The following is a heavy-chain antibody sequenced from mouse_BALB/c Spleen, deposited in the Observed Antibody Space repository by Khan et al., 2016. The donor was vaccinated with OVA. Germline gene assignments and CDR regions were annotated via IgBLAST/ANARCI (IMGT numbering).Heavy chain of an antibody. CDR3: ATLYGNPFAY. CDR2: IDPPNDDS. J-gene: IGHJ3*01. V-gene: IGHV14-3*02. D-gene: IGHD2-1*01. CDR1: GFNIKDTY. Sequence: EVQLQQSGAELVKPGASVNLSCSASGFNIKDTYIHWGKQRPEQGLEWIGRIDPPNDDSKFGPKFQDKATLTADTSSNTAYLQLTSLTSEDTAVYYRATLYGNPFAYWGQGTLVSVSS.